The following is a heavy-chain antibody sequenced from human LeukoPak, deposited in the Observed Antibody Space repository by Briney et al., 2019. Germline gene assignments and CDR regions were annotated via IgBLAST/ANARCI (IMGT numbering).Heavy chain of an antibody. CDR2: IIPIFGTA. Sequence: SVKVSCKASGGTFSSYAISWVRQAPGQGLEWMGGIIPIFGTANYAQKLQGRVTITADESTSTAYMELSSLRSEDTAVYYCARERDSSGYPDYWGQGTLVTVSS. CDR1: GGTFSSYA. CDR3: ARERDSSGYPDY. J-gene: IGHJ4*02. D-gene: IGHD3-22*01. V-gene: IGHV1-69*13.